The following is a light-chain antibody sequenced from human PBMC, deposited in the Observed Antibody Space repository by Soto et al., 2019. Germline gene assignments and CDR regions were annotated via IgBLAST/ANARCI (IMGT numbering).Light chain of an antibody. V-gene: IGKV3-11*01. CDR2: DAS. Sequence: EIVLTQSPATLSLSPGERATLSCRASQSVTTYLACYQQKPGQAPRLLIYDASDTATGLPPRFSGRGSGTDFTLTLSSLGPEGLAVYYCHQGAHWRLTFRGGTKVEIK. CDR3: HQGAHWRLT. J-gene: IGKJ4*02. CDR1: QSVTTY.